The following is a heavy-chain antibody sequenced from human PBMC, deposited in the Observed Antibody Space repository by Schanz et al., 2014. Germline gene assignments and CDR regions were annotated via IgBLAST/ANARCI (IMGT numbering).Heavy chain of an antibody. D-gene: IGHD3-10*01. CDR2: IIPILGIA. Sequence: QVQLVQSGAEVKKPGASVRVSCKVSGYAFTTYGISWVRQAPGQGFEWMGWIIPILGIANYAQRFQGRVSITADTSTNTAYMELSSLTSEDTAVHYCARGRGFYDYWGQGTLVTVSS. CDR3: ARGRGFYDY. CDR1: GYAFTTYG. J-gene: IGHJ4*02. V-gene: IGHV1-69*04.